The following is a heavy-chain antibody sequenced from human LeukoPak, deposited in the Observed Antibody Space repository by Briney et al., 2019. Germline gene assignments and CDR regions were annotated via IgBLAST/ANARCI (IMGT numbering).Heavy chain of an antibody. CDR2: IYHSGST. D-gene: IGHD5/OR15-5a*01. V-gene: IGHV4-30-2*01. CDR1: SGSVSSGTYY. J-gene: IGHJ4*02. Sequence: SETLSLTCTVSSGSVSSGTYYWSWIRQPPGKGLEWIGYIYHSGSTYYNPSLKSRVTISVDRSKDQFSLKLSSVTAADTAVYYCAREGSLSVGPYFDYWGQGTLVTVSS. CDR3: AREGSLSVGPYFDY.